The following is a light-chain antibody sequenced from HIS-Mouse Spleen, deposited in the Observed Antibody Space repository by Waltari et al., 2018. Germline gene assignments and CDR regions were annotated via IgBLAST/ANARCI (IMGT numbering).Light chain of an antibody. Sequence: QSALTQPASVSGSPGQSITISCTGTSSDVGGYNYVPWYQQHPAKAPKLMIYEFSNRPSGVSNRFSGSKSGNTASLTISGLQAEDEADYYCSSYTSSSTVVFGGGTKLTVL. CDR3: SSYTSSSTVV. CDR1: SSDVGGYNY. J-gene: IGLJ2*01. V-gene: IGLV2-14*01. CDR2: EFS.